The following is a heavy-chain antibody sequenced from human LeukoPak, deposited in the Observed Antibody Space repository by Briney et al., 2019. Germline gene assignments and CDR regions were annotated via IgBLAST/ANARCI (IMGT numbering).Heavy chain of an antibody. Sequence: PSETLSLTCTVSGGSISSGSYFWGWIRQPPGKGLEWIGSIYYSGSTYYNPSLKSRVTISVDTSKNQFSLKLSSVTAADTAVYYCARHLYYSYVDYWGQGTLVTVPS. J-gene: IGHJ4*02. D-gene: IGHD5-18*01. CDR3: ARHLYYSYVDY. CDR2: IYYSGST. V-gene: IGHV4-39*01. CDR1: GGSISSGSYF.